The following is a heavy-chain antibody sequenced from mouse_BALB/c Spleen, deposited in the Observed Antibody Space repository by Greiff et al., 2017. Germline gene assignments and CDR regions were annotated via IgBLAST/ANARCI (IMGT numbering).Heavy chain of an antibody. J-gene: IGHJ1*01. CDR3: ARYVPGYFEV. Sequence: DVQLVESGPGLVKPSQSLSLTCTVTGYSITSDYAWNWIRQFPGNKLEWMGYISYSGSTSYNPSLKSRISITRDTSKNQFVLQLNSVTTEDTATYYCARYVPGYFEVWGAGTTVTVSS. V-gene: IGHV3-2*02. CDR1: GYSITSDYA. CDR2: ISYSGST.